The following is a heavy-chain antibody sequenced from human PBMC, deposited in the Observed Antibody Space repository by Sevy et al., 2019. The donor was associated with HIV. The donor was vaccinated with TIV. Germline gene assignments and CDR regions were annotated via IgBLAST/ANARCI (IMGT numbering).Heavy chain of an antibody. V-gene: IGHV5-51*01. D-gene: IGHD4-4*01. CDR1: GYKFTTYW. CDR2: IYPRDSDT. J-gene: IGHJ4*02. CDR3: ARHVDMTTLIGGLYYFDS. Sequence: GESLKISCKASGYKFTTYWIGWARQMPGKGLEWMGMIYPRDSDTRYSPSFQGQVTISADTSINTAYLQWSSLKASDTAMYFCARHVDMTTLIGGLYYFDSWGQRTLVTVSS.